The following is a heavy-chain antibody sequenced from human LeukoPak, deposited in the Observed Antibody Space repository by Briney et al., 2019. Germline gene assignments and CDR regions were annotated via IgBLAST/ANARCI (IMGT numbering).Heavy chain of an antibody. J-gene: IGHJ4*02. CDR3: ARGIGYSSAWYLDY. Sequence: GESLKISCKGSGYSFTNFWIGWVRQMPGKGLEWRGFIYPDDSDTRYSPSLQGHVTISADKSISTAYLQWSSLQASDTAMYYCARGIGYSSAWYLDYWGPGTLVTVSS. CDR1: GYSFTNFW. V-gene: IGHV5-51*01. CDR2: IYPDDSDT. D-gene: IGHD6-19*01.